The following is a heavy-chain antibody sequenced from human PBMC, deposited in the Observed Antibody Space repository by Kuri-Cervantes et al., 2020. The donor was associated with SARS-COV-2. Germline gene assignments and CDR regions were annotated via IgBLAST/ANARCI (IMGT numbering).Heavy chain of an antibody. D-gene: IGHD3-22*01. CDR2: ISSSSSYI. CDR1: GFTFSSYS. Sequence: GGSLRLSCEASGFTFSSYSMNWVRQAPGKGLECVSSISSSSSYIYYADSVKGRFTISRDNAKNSLYLQMNSLRAEDTAVYYFATVSDYYDSSGYFLDFDYWGQGTLVTVSS. CDR3: ATVSDYYDSSGYFLDFDY. V-gene: IGHV3-21*01. J-gene: IGHJ4*02.